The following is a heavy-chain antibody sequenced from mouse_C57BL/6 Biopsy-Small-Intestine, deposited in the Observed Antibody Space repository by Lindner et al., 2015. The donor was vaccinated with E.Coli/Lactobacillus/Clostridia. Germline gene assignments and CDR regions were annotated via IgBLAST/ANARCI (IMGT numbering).Heavy chain of an antibody. CDR1: GYTFTSYV. Sequence: VQLQESGPDLVKPGASVKMSCKASGYTFTSYVIHWVKQKPGQGLEWIGYIDPYNDGAKYNEKFKGKATLTSDKSSSTAYMEFSSLTSEDSAVYYCARSYGDMFGYWGQGTLVTVSA. V-gene: IGHV1-14*01. CDR3: ARSYGDMFGY. CDR2: IDPYNDGA. D-gene: IGHD2-13*01. J-gene: IGHJ3*01.